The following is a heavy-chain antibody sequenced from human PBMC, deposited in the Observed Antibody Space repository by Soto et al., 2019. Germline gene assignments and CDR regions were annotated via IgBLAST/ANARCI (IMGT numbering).Heavy chain of an antibody. CDR2: ISYDGSNK. J-gene: IGHJ4*02. Sequence: QVQLAESGGGVVQPGRSLRLSCAASGFTFSNYGMHWVRQAPGKGLGWVAGISYDGSNKYYEDSVKGRVTISRDNSKNTLSLQMNSLRPEDTAVYYCARASRSSSNEPTVDYGGQGTLVTVSP. CDR3: ARASRSSSNEPTVDY. D-gene: IGHD6-13*01. CDR1: GFTFSNYG. V-gene: IGHV3-30*03.